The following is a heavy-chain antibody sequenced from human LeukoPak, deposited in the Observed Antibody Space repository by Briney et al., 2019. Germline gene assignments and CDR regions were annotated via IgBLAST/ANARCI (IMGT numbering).Heavy chain of an antibody. CDR2: IYTRGST. V-gene: IGHV4-4*07. CDR1: GGSINNYY. D-gene: IGHD2-15*01. Sequence: SETLSLTCTVSGGSINNYYWSWIRQPAGKGLEWIGRIYTRGSTNYNPSLKSRVTMSVDTSKNQSSLKLSSVTAADTAVYYCARGRYCSADICSGGDAFDIWGQGTMVSVSS. CDR3: ARGRYCSADICSGGDAFDI. J-gene: IGHJ3*02.